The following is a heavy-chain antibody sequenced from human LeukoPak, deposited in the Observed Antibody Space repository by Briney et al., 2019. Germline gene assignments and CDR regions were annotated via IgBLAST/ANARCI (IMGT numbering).Heavy chain of an antibody. Sequence: SETLSLTCTVSGGSMSSGDYYWSWIRQPPGQGLEWIGYTYYSGSTYYNPSLKSRPTISVDMSKNQFSLKLSSVTAADTAVYYCARTGSTVTMLYPFDHWGQGTLVTVSS. D-gene: IGHD4-17*01. CDR1: GGSMSSGDYY. J-gene: IGHJ4*02. CDR2: TYYSGST. V-gene: IGHV4-30-4*02. CDR3: ARTGSTVTMLYPFDH.